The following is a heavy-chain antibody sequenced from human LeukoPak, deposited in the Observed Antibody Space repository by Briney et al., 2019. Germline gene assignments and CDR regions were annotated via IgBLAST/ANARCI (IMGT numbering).Heavy chain of an antibody. CDR2: IIPIFGTA. D-gene: IGHD3-9*01. J-gene: IGHJ1*01. CDR3: ARGDYDILTGYYNAEYFQH. Sequence: EASVKVSCKASGGTFSSYAISWVRQAPGQGLEWMGGIIPIFGTANYAQKFQGRVTITADESTSTAYMELSSLRSEDTAVYYCARGDYDILTGYYNAEYFQHWGQGTLVTVSS. V-gene: IGHV1-69*13. CDR1: GGTFSSYA.